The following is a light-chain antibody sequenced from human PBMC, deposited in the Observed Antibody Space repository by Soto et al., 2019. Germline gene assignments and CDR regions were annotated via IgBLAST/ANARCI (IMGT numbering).Light chain of an antibody. V-gene: IGLV2-14*01. CDR1: SSDVGGYNY. Sequence: QCALTRPASVSGAAGEAITISCTGTSSDVGGYNYVSWYQQHPGKAPELMIYDVSNRPSGVSNRFSGSKSGNTASLTISGLQAEDEADYYCSSYTSSSTYVFGTGTKVTVL. CDR2: DVS. CDR3: SSYTSSSTYV. J-gene: IGLJ1*01.